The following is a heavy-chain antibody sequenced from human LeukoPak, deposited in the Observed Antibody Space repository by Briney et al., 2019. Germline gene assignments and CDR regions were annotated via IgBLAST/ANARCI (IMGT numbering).Heavy chain of an antibody. CDR2: INHSGST. CDR1: GFTFSSYA. D-gene: IGHD3-10*01. J-gene: IGHJ4*02. Sequence: GSLRLSCTASGFTFSSYAMSWVRQPPGKGLEWIGEINHSGSTNYNPSLKSRVTISVDTSKNQFSLKLSSVTAADTAVYYCARALPLRGSGTYYFDYWGQGTLVTVSS. CDR3: ARALPLRGSGTYYFDY. V-gene: IGHV4-34*01.